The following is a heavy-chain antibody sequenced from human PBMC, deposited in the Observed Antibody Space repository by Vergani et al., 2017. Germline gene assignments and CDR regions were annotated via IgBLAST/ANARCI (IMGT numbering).Heavy chain of an antibody. J-gene: IGHJ3*02. CDR3: ARSRNYDSSGYYYVIGPSDAFDI. D-gene: IGHD3-22*01. V-gene: IGHV1-2*02. CDR1: GYTFTGYY. CDR2: INPNSGGT. Sequence: QVQLVQSGAEVKKPGASVKVSCKASGYTFTGYYMHWVRQAPGQGLEWMGWINPNSGGTNYARKFQGRVTMTRDTSISTAYMELSRLRSDDTAVYYCARSRNYDSSGYYYVIGPSDAFDIWGQGTMVTVSS.